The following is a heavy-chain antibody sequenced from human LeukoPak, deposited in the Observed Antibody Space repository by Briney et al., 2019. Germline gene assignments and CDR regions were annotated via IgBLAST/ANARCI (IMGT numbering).Heavy chain of an antibody. V-gene: IGHV3-23*01. J-gene: IGHJ4*02. Sequence: GGSLRLSCEASGLTFSNHAMTWVRQAPGKGLEWVSAISISGDRTYYADSAKGRFTISRDNSKNTLHLQMNSLRADDTAVYYCANEIRPNDYWGQGTLVTVSS. CDR1: GLTFSNHA. CDR2: ISISGDRT. CDR3: ANEIRPNDY. D-gene: IGHD6-6*01.